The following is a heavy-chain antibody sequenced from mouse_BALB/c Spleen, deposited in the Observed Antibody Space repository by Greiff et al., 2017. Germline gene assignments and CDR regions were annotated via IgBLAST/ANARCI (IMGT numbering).Heavy chain of an antibody. V-gene: IGHV14-4*02. D-gene: IGHD1-1*01. Sequence: EVQLQQSGAELVRSGASVKLSCTASGFNIKDYYMHWVKQRPEQGLEWIGWIDPENGDTEYAPKFQGKATMTADTSSNTAYLQLSSLTSEDTAVYYCNAHYGSSYGFAYWGQGTLVTVSA. CDR2: IDPENGDT. CDR1: GFNIKDYY. J-gene: IGHJ3*01. CDR3: NAHYGSSYGFAY.